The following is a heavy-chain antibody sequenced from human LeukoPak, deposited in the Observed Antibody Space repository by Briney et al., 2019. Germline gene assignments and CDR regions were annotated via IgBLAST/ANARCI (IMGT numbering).Heavy chain of an antibody. D-gene: IGHD3-22*01. J-gene: IGHJ4*02. CDR1: GYTFTSYG. Sequence: ASVKVSCKASGYTFTSYGISWVRQAPGQGLEWMGWISAYNCNTNYAHKLQGRVTMTTDTSTSTAYMELRSLRSDATAVYYCARDGALYYDSSGYLDYWGQGTLVTVSS. V-gene: IGHV1-18*01. CDR2: ISAYNCNT. CDR3: ARDGALYYDSSGYLDY.